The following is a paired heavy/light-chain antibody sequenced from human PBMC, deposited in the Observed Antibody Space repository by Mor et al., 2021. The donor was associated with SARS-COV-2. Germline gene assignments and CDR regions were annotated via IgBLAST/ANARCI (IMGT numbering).Light chain of an antibody. V-gene: IGKV1-16*02. CDR1: QAISNY. CDR3: QQYNSFPRT. Sequence: DIQMTQSPSSLSASVGDRVTITCRASQAISNYLAWFQQKPGEAPKSLIYAASNLESGVPSKFSGSGSGTDFTLTISSLQPEDFATYYCQQYNSFPRTFGQGTKLEIK. CDR2: AAS. J-gene: IGKJ2*01.
Heavy chain of an antibody. CDR1: GGSVSSTDS. J-gene: IGHJ4*02. CDR2: IYHSGRT. Sequence: QVQLQESGPGLVKPSGTLSLICTVSGGSVSSTDSWSWVRQPPGKGLEWVGEIYHSGRTNYNPSLASRVSISVDKSNNQFSLNLTSVTAADTAVYYCARVPFDPYIAGPRGPDFWGQGSLVTVSS. D-gene: IGHD1-20*01. V-gene: IGHV4-4*02. CDR3: ARVPFDPYIAGPRGPDF.